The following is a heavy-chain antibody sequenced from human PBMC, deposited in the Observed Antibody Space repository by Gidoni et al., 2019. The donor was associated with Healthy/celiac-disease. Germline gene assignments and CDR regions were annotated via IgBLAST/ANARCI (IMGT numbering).Heavy chain of an antibody. D-gene: IGHD3-22*01. Sequence: QSGAEVKKPGSSVKVSCKASGGTFSSYAISWVRQAPGQGLEWMGGILPIFGTANYAQKFQGRVTITADESTSTAYMELSSLRSEDTAVYYCARVGYGGYSQGLNWFDPWGQGTLVTVSS. CDR2: ILPIFGTA. J-gene: IGHJ5*02. CDR1: GGTFSSYA. V-gene: IGHV1-69*01. CDR3: ARVGYGGYSQGLNWFDP.